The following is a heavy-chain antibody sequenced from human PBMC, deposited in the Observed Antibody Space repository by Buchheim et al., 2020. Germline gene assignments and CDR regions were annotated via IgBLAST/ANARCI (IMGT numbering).Heavy chain of an antibody. V-gene: IGHV1-2*04. Sequence: QVQLVQSGAEVKKPGASVKVSCKASGYTFTGYYMHWVRQAPGQGLEWMGWINPNSGGTNYAQKFQGWVTMTRDTSSSTAYMELSRLRSDDTAVYYCARDLGSGSYFRKRHYGMDVWGQGTT. D-gene: IGHD3-10*02. CDR3: ARDLGSGSYFRKRHYGMDV. CDR2: INPNSGGT. CDR1: GYTFTGYY. J-gene: IGHJ6*02.